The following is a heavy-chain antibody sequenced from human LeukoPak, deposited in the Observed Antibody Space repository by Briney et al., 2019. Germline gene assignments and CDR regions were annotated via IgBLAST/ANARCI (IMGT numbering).Heavy chain of an antibody. V-gene: IGHV1-46*01. CDR3: ARVPTDSSGWYHLDY. Sequence: ASVKVSCKASGYTFTSYYMHWVRQAPGQGLEWMGMINPSGGNTNHAQKFQGRVTMTRDTSTSRVYMEVTSLRSEDTAVYYCARVPTDSSGWYHLDYWGQGTLVTVSS. J-gene: IGHJ4*02. CDR2: INPSGGNT. CDR1: GYTFTSYY. D-gene: IGHD6-19*01.